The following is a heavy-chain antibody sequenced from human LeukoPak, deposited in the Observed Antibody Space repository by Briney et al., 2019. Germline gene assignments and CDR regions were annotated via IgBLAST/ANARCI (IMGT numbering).Heavy chain of an antibody. V-gene: IGHV4-39*01. CDR1: GGSISSSSYY. J-gene: IGHJ4*02. CDR3: ARLSGGTIAVAGIWVINLAPTFDY. D-gene: IGHD6-19*01. Sequence: KPSETLSLTCTVSGGSISSSSYYWGWIRQPPGKGLEWIGSIYYSGSTYYNPSLKSRVTISVDTSKNQFSLKLSSVTAADTAVYYCARLSGGTIAVAGIWVINLAPTFDYWGQGTLVTVSS. CDR2: IYYSGST.